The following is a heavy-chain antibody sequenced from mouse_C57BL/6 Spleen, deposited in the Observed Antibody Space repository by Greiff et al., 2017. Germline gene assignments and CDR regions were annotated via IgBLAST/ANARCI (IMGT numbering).Heavy chain of an antibody. CDR3: EREGEFINTVVSYFDY. V-gene: IGHV1-80*01. J-gene: IGHJ2*01. D-gene: IGHD1-1*01. CDR2: IYPGDGDT. Sequence: QVQLQQSGAELVKPGASVKISCKASGYAFSSSWMNWVKQRPGKGLEWIGQIYPGDGDTNYNGKFKGKATLTADKSSSTAYMQLSSLTSDDSAVYFSEREGEFINTVVSYFDYWGQGTTLTVSS. CDR1: GYAFSSSW.